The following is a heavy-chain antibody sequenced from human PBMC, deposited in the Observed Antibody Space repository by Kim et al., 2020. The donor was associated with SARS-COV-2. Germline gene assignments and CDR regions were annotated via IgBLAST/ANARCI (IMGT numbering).Heavy chain of an antibody. Sequence: GKGRFTIARDNSKNTLYLQMNSLRAEDTAVYYCARENYDSSGYYYYGMDVWGQGTTVTVSS. D-gene: IGHD3-22*01. V-gene: IGHV3-53*01. CDR3: ARENYDSSGYYYYGMDV. J-gene: IGHJ6*02.